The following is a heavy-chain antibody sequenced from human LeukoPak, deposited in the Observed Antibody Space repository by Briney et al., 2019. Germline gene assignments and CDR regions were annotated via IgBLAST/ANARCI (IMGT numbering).Heavy chain of an antibody. V-gene: IGHV3-23*01. J-gene: IGHJ5*02. CDR1: GFTFSSYA. CDR2: ISGSGGSA. CDR3: AKDSYGFFVGHFDP. Sequence: GGSLRLSCTASGFTFSSYAMSWVRQAPGKGLEWVSAISGSGGSAYYADSVKGRFTISRDNSKNTLYLQMNSLRAEDTAVYYRAKDSYGFFVGHFDPWGQGTLVTVSS. D-gene: IGHD3-3*01.